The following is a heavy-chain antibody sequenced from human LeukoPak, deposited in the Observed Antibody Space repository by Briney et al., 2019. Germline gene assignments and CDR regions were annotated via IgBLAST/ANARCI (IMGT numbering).Heavy chain of an antibody. D-gene: IGHD5-18*01. CDR1: GGSISSYY. V-gene: IGHV4-39*07. CDR2: IYYSGST. CDR3: ARDNRYSYGYYDFDY. Sequence: SETLSLTCTVSGGSISSYYWGWIRQPPGKGLEWIGSIYYSGSTYYNPSLKSRVTISVDTSKNQFSLKLSSVTAADTAVYYCARDNRYSYGYYDFDYWGQGTLVTVSS. J-gene: IGHJ4*02.